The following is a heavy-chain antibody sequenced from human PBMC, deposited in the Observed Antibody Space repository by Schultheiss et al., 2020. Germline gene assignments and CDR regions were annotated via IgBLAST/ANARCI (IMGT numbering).Heavy chain of an antibody. J-gene: IGHJ3*02. V-gene: IGHV3-23*01. Sequence: GGSLRLSCAASGFTFRNHGMHWVRQAPGKGLEWVSTISGSGGSTYYADSVKGRFTISRDNAKNTLYLQMKSLRVEDTAVYYCARGRLGSSSSWGKGSGAFDIWGQGTMVTVSS. CDR1: GFTFRNHG. D-gene: IGHD6-13*01. CDR3: ARGRLGSSSSWGKGSGAFDI. CDR2: ISGSGGST.